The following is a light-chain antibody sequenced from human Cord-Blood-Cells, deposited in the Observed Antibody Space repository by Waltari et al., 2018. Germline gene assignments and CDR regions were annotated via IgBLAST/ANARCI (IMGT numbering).Light chain of an antibody. Sequence: HSALTPPRPVSGSPGQSVPISCTGTSSDVGGYHYVSCYQQHPGTAPKLMIYEVSKRPSGVPDRFSGSKSGNTASLTIAGLQAEDDADYYCCSYAGSYTLFGGGTKLTVL. J-gene: IGLJ2*01. CDR2: EVS. V-gene: IGLV2-11*01. CDR3: CSYAGSYTL. CDR1: SSDVGGYHY.